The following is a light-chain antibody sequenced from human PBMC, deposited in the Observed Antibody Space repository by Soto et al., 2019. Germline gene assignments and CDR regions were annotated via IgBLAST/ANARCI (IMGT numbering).Light chain of an antibody. CDR3: RSYAGSDNVV. V-gene: IGLV2-8*01. J-gene: IGLJ2*01. CDR1: SSDVGGYNY. Sequence: QSVLTQPPSASGSPGQSVTISCTGTSSDVGGYNYVSWYQQHPGKAPKLMIYEVNKRPSGVPDRFSGSKSGNTASLTVSGLQAEDEADYYCRSYAGSDNVVFGGGTKLTVL. CDR2: EVN.